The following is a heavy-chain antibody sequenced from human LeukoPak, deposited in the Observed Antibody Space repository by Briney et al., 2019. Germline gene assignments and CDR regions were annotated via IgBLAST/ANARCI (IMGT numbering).Heavy chain of an antibody. CDR3: EGAAEAAVYYYYMDV. J-gene: IGHJ6*03. Sequence: GGSLRLSCAASGFTFSSYSMNWVRQAPGKGLEWVSSISSSSSYIYYADSVKGRFTISRDNAKNSLYLQMNSLRAGDTAVYYCEGAAEAAVYYYYMDVWGKGTTVTVSS. CDR2: ISSSSSYI. D-gene: IGHD6-13*01. V-gene: IGHV3-21*01. CDR1: GFTFSSYS.